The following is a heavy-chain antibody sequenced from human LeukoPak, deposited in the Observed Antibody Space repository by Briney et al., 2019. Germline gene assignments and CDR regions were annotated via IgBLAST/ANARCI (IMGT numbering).Heavy chain of an antibody. CDR3: AKDPSNGSGSYWFDY. CDR2: ISYDGSNK. D-gene: IGHD3-10*01. CDR1: GFTFSSYG. V-gene: IGHV3-30*18. J-gene: IGHJ4*02. Sequence: GGSLRLSCAASGFTFSSYGMHWVRQAPGKGLEWVAVISYDGSNKCYADSVKGRFTISRDKSKNTLFLQMNSLRAEDTAVYYCAKDPSNGSGSYWFDYWGQGTLVTVSS.